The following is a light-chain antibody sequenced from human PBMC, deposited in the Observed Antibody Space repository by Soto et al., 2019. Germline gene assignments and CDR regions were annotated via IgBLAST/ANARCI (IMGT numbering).Light chain of an antibody. CDR3: QQYNTFWT. CDR1: QSISRW. J-gene: IGKJ1*01. Sequence: DIQITQKNATRSESVGDRVTITCRASQSISRWLAWYQQKPGKAPKLLIYDVSSLESGVPSRFSGSGSGTEFTLTISSLQPDDFATYYCQQYNTFWTFGQGTNVDI. V-gene: IGKV1-5*01. CDR2: DVS.